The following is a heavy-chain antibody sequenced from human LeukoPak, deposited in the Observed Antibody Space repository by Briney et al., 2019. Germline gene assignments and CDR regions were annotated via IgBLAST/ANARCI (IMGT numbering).Heavy chain of an antibody. CDR1: GFTFSDYY. J-gene: IGHJ4*02. CDR2: ISSTGVI. D-gene: IGHD3-22*01. Sequence: PGGSLRLSCAASGFTFSDYYMSWIRQAPGKGLEWVSYISSTGVIWYADSVKGRFTISRDNAKNSLYLQMNSLRGEDTAVYYCIVSRGYTYYFDYWGQGTLVSVSS. V-gene: IGHV3-11*01. CDR3: IVSRGYTYYFDY.